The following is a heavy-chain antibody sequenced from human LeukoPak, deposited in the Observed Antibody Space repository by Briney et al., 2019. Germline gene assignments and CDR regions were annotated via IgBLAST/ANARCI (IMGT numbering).Heavy chain of an antibody. J-gene: IGHJ4*02. CDR1: GCSFSPRGVG. V-gene: IGHV2-5*02. CDR2: IYWDDDK. CDR3: AHSRYSSSWYSQPFDY. Sequence: SGPTLVNPSQTLTLTFSFYGCSFSPRGVGVGWIRQPPGKALEWLALIYWDDDKRYSPSLKSRLTITKDTSKNQVVLTMTNMDPVDTATYYCAHSRYSSSWYSQPFDYWGQGTLVTVSS. D-gene: IGHD6-13*01.